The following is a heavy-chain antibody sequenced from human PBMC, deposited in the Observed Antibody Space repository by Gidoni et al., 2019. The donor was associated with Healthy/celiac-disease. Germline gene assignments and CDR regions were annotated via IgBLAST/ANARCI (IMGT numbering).Heavy chain of an antibody. CDR1: VFTVSSYG. D-gene: IGHD4-17*01. J-gene: IGHJ4*02. Sequence: VQLVESGGGGVQPGRSLRRSCAASVFTVSSYGMHWVRQAPGKGLECVAVISYDGRNKYYADSVKCRFTISSDNSKNTLYLQMNSLRAEDTAVYYCAKGRVDYGMRFDYFDYWGQGTLVTVSS. V-gene: IGHV3-30*18. CDR3: AKGRVDYGMRFDYFDY. CDR2: ISYDGRNK.